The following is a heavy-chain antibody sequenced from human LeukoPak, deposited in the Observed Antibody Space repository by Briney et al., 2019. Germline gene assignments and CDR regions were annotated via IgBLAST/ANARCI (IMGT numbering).Heavy chain of an antibody. J-gene: IGHJ4*02. V-gene: IGHV4-4*07. CDR2: IYTSGST. CDR3: ARDLSSGWYGRIIDY. Sequence: SETLSLTCTVSGGSISSYYWSWIRQPAGKGLEWIGRIYTSGSTNYNPSLKSRVTMSVDTSKNQFSLKLGSVTAADTAVYYCARDLSSGWYGRIIDYWGQGTLVTVSS. D-gene: IGHD6-19*01. CDR1: GGSISSYY.